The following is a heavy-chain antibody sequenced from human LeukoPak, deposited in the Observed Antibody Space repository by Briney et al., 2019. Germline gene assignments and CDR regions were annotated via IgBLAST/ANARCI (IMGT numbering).Heavy chain of an antibody. CDR3: ARETVAAAGTSLLFDY. CDR1: GFTVSTNY. J-gene: IGHJ4*02. Sequence: PGGSLRLSCAASGFTVSTNYMSWVRQAPGKGLEWVSVIYSGGSTYYADSVKGRFTISRDNSKNTLYLQMNSLRAEDTAVYYCARETVAAAGTSLLFDYWGQGTLVTVSS. CDR2: IYSGGST. V-gene: IGHV3-66*01. D-gene: IGHD6-13*01.